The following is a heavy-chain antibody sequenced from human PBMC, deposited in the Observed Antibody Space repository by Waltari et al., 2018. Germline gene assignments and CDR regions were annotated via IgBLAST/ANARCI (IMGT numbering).Heavy chain of an antibody. CDR3: TRTPSYDYFDY. Sequence: EVQLVESGGGLVQPGGSLNLSCAASGFTFSGSAMHWVRQASGKGLEGVGRIRSKANSYATAYAASVKGRFTISRDDSKNTAYLQMNSLKTEDTAVYYCTRTPSYDYFDYWGQGTLVTVSS. V-gene: IGHV3-73*02. J-gene: IGHJ4*02. CDR2: IRSKANSYAT. CDR1: GFTFSGSA. D-gene: IGHD3-3*01.